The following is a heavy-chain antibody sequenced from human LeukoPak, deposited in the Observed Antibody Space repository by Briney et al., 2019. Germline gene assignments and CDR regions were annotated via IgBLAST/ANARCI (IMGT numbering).Heavy chain of an antibody. CDR1: GFTFSKSW. Sequence: GGSLRLSCAASGFTFSKSWIHWVRQAPGKGLVWVSQINRDGSSRNYADSVKGRFTISRDNSKSTLCLQMNSLRAEDTAVYYCAKQLGYCSDGSCYFPYWGQGTLVTVSS. J-gene: IGHJ4*02. D-gene: IGHD2-15*01. V-gene: IGHV3-74*01. CDR3: AKQLGYCSDGSCYFPY. CDR2: INRDGSSR.